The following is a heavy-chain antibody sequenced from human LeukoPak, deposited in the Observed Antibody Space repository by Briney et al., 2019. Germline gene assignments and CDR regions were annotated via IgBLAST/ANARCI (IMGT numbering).Heavy chain of an antibody. CDR3: ARMHDYGDYFDY. CDR1: GYTFTSYG. CDR2: VSAYNGNT. D-gene: IGHD4-17*01. V-gene: IGHV1-18*01. J-gene: IGHJ4*02. Sequence: GASVKVSCKASGYTFTSYGISWVRQAPGQGLEWMGWVSAYNGNTNSAQKLQGRVTTTTDTSTSTAYMELRSLRSDDTAVYYCARMHDYGDYFDYWGQGTLVTVSS.